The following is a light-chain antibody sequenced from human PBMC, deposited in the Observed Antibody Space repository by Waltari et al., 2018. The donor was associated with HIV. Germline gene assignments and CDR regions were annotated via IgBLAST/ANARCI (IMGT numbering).Light chain of an antibody. CDR2: KDS. V-gene: IGLV3-25*03. J-gene: IGLJ2*01. CDR1: SLPKQY. Sequence: SYELTQPTSVSVSPGQTARITCSGDSLPKQYTYRYQQKPGQAPVLVIYKDSERPSGIPERFSGSNSGTTVTLTISGVQAEDEADYYCQSADSSGSPYVVFGGGTKLTVL. CDR3: QSADSSGSPYVV.